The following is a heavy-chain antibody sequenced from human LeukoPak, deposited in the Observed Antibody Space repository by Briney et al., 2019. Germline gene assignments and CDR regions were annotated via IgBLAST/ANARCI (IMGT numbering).Heavy chain of an antibody. D-gene: IGHD3-22*01. CDR2: IYTSGST. Sequence: SQTLSLTCTVSGGSISSGSYYWSWIRQPAGKGLEWIGRIYTSGSTNYNPSLKSRVTMSVDTSKNQFSLKLTSVTAADTAVYYCARDRYYYDTSGYYSTFDTWGQGTMVTVSS. J-gene: IGHJ3*02. V-gene: IGHV4-61*02. CDR3: ARDRYYYDTSGYYSTFDT. CDR1: GGSISSGSYY.